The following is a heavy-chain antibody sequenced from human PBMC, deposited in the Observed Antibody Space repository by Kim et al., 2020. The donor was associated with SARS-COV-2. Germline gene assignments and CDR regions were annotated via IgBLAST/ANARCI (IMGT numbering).Heavy chain of an antibody. CDR2: INHSGST. V-gene: IGHV4-34*01. CDR3: ARGLRNFPLRYFDWFPDAFDI. D-gene: IGHD3-9*01. J-gene: IGHJ3*02. CDR1: GGSFSGYY. Sequence: SETLSLTCAVYGGSFSGYYWSWIRQPPGKGLEWIGEINHSGSTNYNPSLKSRVTISVDTSKNQFSLKLSSVTAADTAVYYCARGLRNFPLRYFDWFPDAFDIWGQGTMVTVSS.